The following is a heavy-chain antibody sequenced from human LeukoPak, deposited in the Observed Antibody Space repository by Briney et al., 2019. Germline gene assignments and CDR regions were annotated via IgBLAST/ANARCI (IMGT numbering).Heavy chain of an antibody. J-gene: IGHJ4*02. CDR3: ARSGGDCSNGDY. D-gene: IGHD2-21*02. Sequence: ASVRVSCTSSRYTFTGHYIAWVRQAPGQELEWLGWISGYNGKTSYAQRLQGRVTMTTDTSTTTGYMDLRSLTSDDTAIYYCARSGGDCSNGDYWGQGTLVTVSS. CDR1: RYTFTGHY. CDR2: ISGYNGKT. V-gene: IGHV1-18*04.